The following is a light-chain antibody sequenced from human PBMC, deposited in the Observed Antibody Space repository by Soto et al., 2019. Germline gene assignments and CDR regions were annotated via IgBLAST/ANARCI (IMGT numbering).Light chain of an antibody. V-gene: IGKV1-5*01. Sequence: DIQMTQSPSTLSASVGDRVIITCRASQSLGTWLAWYQQKPGTAPVLLIYDVSRLESGVPSRFSGRGSGTEFTLTISSLQPDDFATYYCQQYFSYPLTFGGGTKVGIK. CDR1: QSLGTW. J-gene: IGKJ4*01. CDR3: QQYFSYPLT. CDR2: DVS.